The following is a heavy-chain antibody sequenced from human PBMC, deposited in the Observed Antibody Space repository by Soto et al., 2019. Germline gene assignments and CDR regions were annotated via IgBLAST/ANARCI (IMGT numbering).Heavy chain of an antibody. CDR2: IYSSGSA. J-gene: IGHJ3*02. CDR1: GGSLSDFY. CDR3: ARRSWGASNVFDI. D-gene: IGHD3-16*01. V-gene: IGHV4-59*08. Sequence: SETLSLTCTVSGGSLSDFYWTWFRQSPGKGLEWIGFIYSSGSAHYNSSLTSRVTMSLDTSKNQFSLKLDSVTAADTAVYYCARRSWGASNVFDIWGQGTMVTVSS.